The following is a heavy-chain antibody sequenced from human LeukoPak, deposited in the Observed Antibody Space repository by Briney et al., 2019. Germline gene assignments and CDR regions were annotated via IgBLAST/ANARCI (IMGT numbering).Heavy chain of an antibody. D-gene: IGHD3-10*01. Sequence: SETLSLTCTVSGGSISSSSYYWGWIRQPPGKGLEWNGRIYYSGSTYYNPSLKSRVTISVDTSKNQFSLKLSSVTAADTAVYYCARVPFYYGSGSNKFFFDYWGQGTLVTVSS. V-gene: IGHV4-39*01. CDR2: IYYSGST. CDR3: ARVPFYYGSGSNKFFFDY. J-gene: IGHJ4*02. CDR1: GGSISSSSYY.